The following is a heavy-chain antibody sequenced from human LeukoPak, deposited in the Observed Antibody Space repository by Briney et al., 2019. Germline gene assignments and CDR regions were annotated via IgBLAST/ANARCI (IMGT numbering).Heavy chain of an antibody. CDR1: GFTCSRFD. V-gene: IGHV3-30*02. D-gene: IGHD3-10*01. Sequence: GGTLTLSGAASGFTCSRFDMHRVAQGPGQGREGVACVLYDGSLKDYADSVRGRVTIPRDNSKNTLYLQMNSLRAEDTAVYYCAKRSMVRGVQFDAFDLWGQGTIVTVSS. CDR3: AKRSMVRGVQFDAFDL. CDR2: VLYDGSLK. J-gene: IGHJ3*01.